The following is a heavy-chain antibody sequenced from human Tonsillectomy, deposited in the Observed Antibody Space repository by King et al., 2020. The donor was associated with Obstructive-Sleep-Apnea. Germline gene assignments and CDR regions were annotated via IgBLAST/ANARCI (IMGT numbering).Heavy chain of an antibody. Sequence: VQLVESGGGLVQPGGSLKLSCAASGFILSGSAVHWVRQASGKGLEWVGRIRSKANSYATAYAASVKGRFTISRDDSKNTAYLQMNSLKTEDTAVYYCTSRDRSGPHAFDIWGQGTMVTVSS. J-gene: IGHJ3*02. CDR1: GFILSGSA. V-gene: IGHV3-73*01. CDR3: TSRDRSGPHAFDI. CDR2: IRSKANSYAT. D-gene: IGHD3-22*01.